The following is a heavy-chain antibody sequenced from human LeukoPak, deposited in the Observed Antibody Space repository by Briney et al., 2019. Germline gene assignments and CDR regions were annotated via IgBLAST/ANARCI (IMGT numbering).Heavy chain of an antibody. D-gene: IGHD2-21*01. CDR1: GYTFTTYD. Sequence: ASVKVSCKASGYTFTTYDINWVRQATGQGLEWMAWMNPNSGNTGYAQKFQGRVAMTRNTSISTAYMELSSLRSEDTAVYYCARVAGNCGGDCYRLVYWGQGTLVTVAS. V-gene: IGHV1-8*01. CDR2: MNPNSGNT. J-gene: IGHJ4*02. CDR3: ARVAGNCGGDCYRLVY.